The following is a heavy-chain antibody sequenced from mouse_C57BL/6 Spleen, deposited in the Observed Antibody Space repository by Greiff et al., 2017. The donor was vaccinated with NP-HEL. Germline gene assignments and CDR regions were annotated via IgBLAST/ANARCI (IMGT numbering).Heavy chain of an antibody. V-gene: IGHV1-82*01. J-gene: IGHJ2*01. Sequence: QVQLQQSGPELVKPGASVKISCKASGYAFSSSWMNWVKQRPGKGLEWIGRIYPGDGDTNYNGKFKGKATLTADKSSSTPYMQLSSLTSEDSAVYFCARSTYYSNYVLDYWGQGTTLTVSS. CDR1: GYAFSSSW. CDR2: IYPGDGDT. CDR3: ARSTYYSNYVLDY. D-gene: IGHD2-5*01.